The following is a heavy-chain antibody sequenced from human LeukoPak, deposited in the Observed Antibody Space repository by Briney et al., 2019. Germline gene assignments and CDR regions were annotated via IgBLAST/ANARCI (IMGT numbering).Heavy chain of an antibody. D-gene: IGHD1-26*01. CDR1: AFTFRSYG. Sequence: GGSLRLSCAASAFTFRSYGMHWVRQAPGKGLEWVAFIRYHGSDKYYADSVKDRFTISRDNSKNTLYLQMNSLRAEDTAVYYCARGGSYLSAFDIWGQGTMVTVSS. CDR3: ARGGSYLSAFDI. J-gene: IGHJ3*02. CDR2: IRYHGSDK. V-gene: IGHV3-30*02.